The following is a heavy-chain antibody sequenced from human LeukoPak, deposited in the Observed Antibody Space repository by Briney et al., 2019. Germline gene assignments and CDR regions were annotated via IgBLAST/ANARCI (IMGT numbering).Heavy chain of an antibody. CDR1: GYIFTGYY. CDR2: INPNRGDT. J-gene: IGHJ4*02. Sequence: ASVKVSCTTSGYIFTGYYIHWVRQAPGQGLEWMGWINPNRGDTSFAQKFQDRVTMTRDTAISTAYLEVSRLRPDDTAVYFCARGRHSTGFYWVHWGQGTLVTVSA. V-gene: IGHV1-2*02. CDR3: ARGRHSTGFYWVH. D-gene: IGHD3-22*01.